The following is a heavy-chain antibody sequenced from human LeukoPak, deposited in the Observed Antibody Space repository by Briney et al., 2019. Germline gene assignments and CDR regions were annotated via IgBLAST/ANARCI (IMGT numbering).Heavy chain of an antibody. CDR1: GVTFSSYS. D-gene: IGHD2-2*02. CDR3: ARGEYCSSTSCYTLDY. Sequence: GGSLRLSCAASGVTFSSYSMNWVRQAPGKGLEWVSSISSSSSYIYYADSVNGLSTIPRDNAKNSLYLQMNSLSAEDTAVYYCARGEYCSSTSCYTLDYGGRGPLATVS. CDR2: ISSSSSYI. V-gene: IGHV3-21*01. J-gene: IGHJ4*02.